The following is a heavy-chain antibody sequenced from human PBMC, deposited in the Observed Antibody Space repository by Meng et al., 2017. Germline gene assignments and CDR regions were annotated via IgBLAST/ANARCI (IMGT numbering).Heavy chain of an antibody. J-gene: IGHJ4*02. CDR3: AKEEVPNDY. CDR2: ISISGDKT. CDR1: GFTFDDYG. D-gene: IGHD3-10*01. Sequence: GESLKISCAASGFTFDDYGMSWVRQAPGKGLEWVSGISISGDKTYYADSVKGRFTISRDNSKNTVYLHMDVLRVEDTALYYCAKEEVPNDYWGRGTLVTVSS. V-gene: IGHV3-23*01.